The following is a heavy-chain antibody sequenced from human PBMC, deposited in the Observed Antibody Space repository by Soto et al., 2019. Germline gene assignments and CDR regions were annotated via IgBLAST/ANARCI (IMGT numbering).Heavy chain of an antibody. J-gene: IGHJ3*02. Sequence: QVQLVQSGAEVKKPGSSVKVSCKASGGTFSSYAISWVRQAPGHGLEWMGGSLPIFGTANYAQKFQGRVTITADEYTSTAYRELSSLRSEDTAVYYCARDNSGTVSTPDIWGQGTMVTVSS. CDR2: SLPIFGTA. D-gene: IGHD4-17*01. CDR3: ARDNSGTVSTPDI. CDR1: GGTFSSYA. V-gene: IGHV1-69*01.